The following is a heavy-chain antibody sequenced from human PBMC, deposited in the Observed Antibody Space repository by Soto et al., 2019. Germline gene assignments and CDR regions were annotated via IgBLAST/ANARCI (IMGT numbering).Heavy chain of an antibody. CDR1: GYTFTSYD. CDR3: ARGEPKRITSFGVVPSRGASDY. V-gene: IGHV1-8*01. Sequence: QVQLVQSGAEVKKPGASVKVSCKASGYTFTSYDINWVRQATGQGLEWMGWMNPNSGNTGYAQKFQGRVTMTRNTSRSTAYMELSSLRSEDTAVYYRARGEPKRITSFGVVPSRGASDYWGQGTLVTVSS. D-gene: IGHD3-3*01. CDR2: MNPNSGNT. J-gene: IGHJ4*02.